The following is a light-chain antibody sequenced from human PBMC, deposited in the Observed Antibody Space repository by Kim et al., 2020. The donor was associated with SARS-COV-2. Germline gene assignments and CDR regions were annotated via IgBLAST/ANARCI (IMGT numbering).Light chain of an antibody. J-gene: IGKJ5*01. CDR3: QQYGTSPIT. CDR2: GAS. V-gene: IGKV3-20*01. CDR1: QTVTNRY. Sequence: SPGERATLSCRARQTVTNRYLAWYQQKPGQTPRLLIYGASSRGTGIPDRFSGSGSGTDFTLTISGLETDDFAVYYCQQYGTSPITFGQGTRLEIK.